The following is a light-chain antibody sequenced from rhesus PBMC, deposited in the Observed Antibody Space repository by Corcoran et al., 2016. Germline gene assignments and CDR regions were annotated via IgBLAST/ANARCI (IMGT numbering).Light chain of an antibody. V-gene: IGKV1-25*01. Sequence: DIQMTQSPSSLSASVGDRVTITCRASQGITNDLAWYQQKPGETPKRLIYEASSLQRGIPFRFSGSGSGTDFTLTISRLQSEDCATYYCQHDYSTPFTFGPGTKLEIK. CDR2: EAS. CDR3: QHDYSTPFT. J-gene: IGKJ3*01. CDR1: QGITND.